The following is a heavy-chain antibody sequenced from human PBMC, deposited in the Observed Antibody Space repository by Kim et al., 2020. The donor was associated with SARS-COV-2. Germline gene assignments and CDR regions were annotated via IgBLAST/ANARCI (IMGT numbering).Heavy chain of an antibody. J-gene: IGHJ6*02. Sequence: GGSLRLSCAASGFTFDGYAMHWVRQAPGKGLEWVSLISGDGGSTYYADSVKGRFTISRDNSKNSLYLQMNSLRTEDTALYYCAKAKSGYCSGGSCPGGYYYGMDVWGQGTTVTVSS. D-gene: IGHD2-15*01. CDR1: GFTFDGYA. CDR3: AKAKSGYCSGGSCPGGYYYGMDV. CDR2: ISGDGGST. V-gene: IGHV3-43*02.